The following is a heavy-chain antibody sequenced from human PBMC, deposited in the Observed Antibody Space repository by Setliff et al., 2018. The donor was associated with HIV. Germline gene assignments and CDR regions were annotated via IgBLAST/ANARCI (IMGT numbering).Heavy chain of an antibody. CDR1: GYSFTGYY. V-gene: IGHV1-2*06. D-gene: IGHD1-26*01. CDR3: ARNREGALDF. CDR2: INPKSGAT. J-gene: IGHJ4*02. Sequence: ASVKVSCKASGYSFTGYYVNWVRQAPGQGLEWMGRINPKSGATNLAQKFQGRVTMTWDTSTSTGYMDLSGLTSDDTAVYYCARNREGALDFWGQGTLVTVSS.